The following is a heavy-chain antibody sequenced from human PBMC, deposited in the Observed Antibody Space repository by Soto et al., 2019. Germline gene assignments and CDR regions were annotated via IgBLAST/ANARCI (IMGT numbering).Heavy chain of an antibody. D-gene: IGHD2-8*01. V-gene: IGHV3-30-3*01. CDR1: GFTFSRYA. CDR3: ASDPTRTSDDY. Sequence: QVQLVESGGGVVQPGRSLRLSCAASGFTFSRYAMHWVRQAPGKGLEWVAAISYDGSNKYYADSVKGRFTISRDNSKNTLYLQMNSLRAEDTAVYYCASDPTRTSDDYWGQGTLVTVSS. CDR2: ISYDGSNK. J-gene: IGHJ4*02.